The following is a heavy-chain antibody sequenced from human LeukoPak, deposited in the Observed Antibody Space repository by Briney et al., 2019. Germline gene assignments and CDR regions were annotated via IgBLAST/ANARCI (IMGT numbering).Heavy chain of an antibody. Sequence: GASVKASCKASGYTFTSYGISWVRQAPGQGLEWMGWISAYNGNTNYAQKLQGRVTMTTDTSTSTAYMELRSLRSDDTAVYYCARDGFEGYYYGSQLSDYWGQGTLVTVSS. CDR3: ARDGFEGYYYGSQLSDY. V-gene: IGHV1-18*01. CDR2: ISAYNGNT. D-gene: IGHD3-10*01. J-gene: IGHJ4*02. CDR1: GYTFTSYG.